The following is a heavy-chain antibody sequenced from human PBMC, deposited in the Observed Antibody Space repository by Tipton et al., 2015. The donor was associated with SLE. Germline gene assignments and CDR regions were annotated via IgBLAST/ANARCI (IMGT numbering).Heavy chain of an antibody. Sequence: TLSLTCTVSGGSISSSSYYWSWIRQPPGKGLEWIGEINHSGSTNYNPSLKSRVTMSVDTSKNQFSLKLSSVTAADTAVYYCARDRVTIFGVVDAFDIWGQGTMVTVSS. V-gene: IGHV4-39*07. J-gene: IGHJ3*02. D-gene: IGHD3-3*01. CDR1: GGSISSSSYY. CDR3: ARDRVTIFGVVDAFDI. CDR2: INHSGST.